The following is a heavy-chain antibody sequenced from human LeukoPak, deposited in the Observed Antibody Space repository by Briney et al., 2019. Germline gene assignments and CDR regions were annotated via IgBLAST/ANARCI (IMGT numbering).Heavy chain of an antibody. J-gene: IGHJ4*02. CDR1: GFTFSNYA. V-gene: IGHV3-23*01. Sequence: GGSLRLSCAASGFTFSNYAQSWVRQAPGKGLEWVSGISDGGGRTYYADSVKGRFTISRDDSKNTLYLQMNSLRAEDTAVYYCAKVQLGIGVDYWGQGTLVTVSS. D-gene: IGHD7-27*01. CDR2: ISDGGGRT. CDR3: AKVQLGIGVDY.